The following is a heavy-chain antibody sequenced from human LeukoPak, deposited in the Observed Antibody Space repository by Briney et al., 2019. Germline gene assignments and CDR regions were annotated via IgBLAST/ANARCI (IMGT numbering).Heavy chain of an antibody. CDR3: AREYYYDSMGFDY. J-gene: IGHJ4*02. CDR2: INPNSGGT. D-gene: IGHD3-22*01. CDR1: GYTFTSYG. Sequence: GASVKVSCKASGYTFTSYGISWVRQAPGQGLEWMGWINPNSGGTNYAQKFQGRVTMTRDTSISTAYMELSRLRSDDTAVYYCAREYYYDSMGFDYWGQGTLVTVSS. V-gene: IGHV1-2*02.